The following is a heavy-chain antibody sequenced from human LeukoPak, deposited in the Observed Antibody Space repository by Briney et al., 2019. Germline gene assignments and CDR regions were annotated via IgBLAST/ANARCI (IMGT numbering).Heavy chain of an antibody. D-gene: IGHD2-15*01. CDR3: ALLPPPIGYCSGGSCKPPYYYYYGMDV. V-gene: IGHV5-51*01. J-gene: IGHJ6*02. CDR1: GYIFTSYW. Sequence: GESLKISCKGSGYIFTSYWIGWVRQMPGKGLEWMGIIYPGDSDTRYSPSFQGQVTISADKSISTAYLQWSSLKASDTAMYYCALLPPPIGYCSGGSCKPPYYYYYGMDVWGQGTTVTVSS. CDR2: IYPGDSDT.